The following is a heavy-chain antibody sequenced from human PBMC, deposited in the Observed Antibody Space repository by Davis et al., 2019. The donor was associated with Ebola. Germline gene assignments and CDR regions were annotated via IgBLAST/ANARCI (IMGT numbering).Heavy chain of an antibody. CDR3: ARDVMTTVTTGWFDP. J-gene: IGHJ5*02. CDR1: GGTFSSYA. Sequence: ASVKVSCKASGGTFSSYAISWVRQAPGQGLEWMGWTNPNSGGTNYAQKLQGRVTMTTDTSTSKAYMELRSLRSDDTAVYYCARDVMTTVTTGWFDPWGQGTLVTVSS. D-gene: IGHD4-11*01. V-gene: IGHV1-18*01. CDR2: TNPNSGGT.